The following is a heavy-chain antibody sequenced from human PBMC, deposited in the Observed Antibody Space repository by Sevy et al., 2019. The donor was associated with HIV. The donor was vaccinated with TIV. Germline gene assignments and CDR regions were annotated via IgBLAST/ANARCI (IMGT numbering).Heavy chain of an antibody. Sequence: ASVKVSCKASGYTFTNYYIHWVRQAPGHGLEWMGIINPGGGSPRYAQRFKGRVTMTRETSTSKLYMDLSSLRSEDTAAYYCARDRGWEQDTLYFDGMDVWGQGTTVTVSS. J-gene: IGHJ6*02. CDR2: INPGGGSP. V-gene: IGHV1-46*01. D-gene: IGHD1-26*01. CDR3: ARDRGWEQDTLYFDGMDV. CDR1: GYTFTNYY.